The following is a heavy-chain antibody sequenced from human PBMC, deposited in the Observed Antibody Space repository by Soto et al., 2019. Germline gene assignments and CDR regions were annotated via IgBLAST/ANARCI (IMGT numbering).Heavy chain of an antibody. D-gene: IGHD6-19*01. CDR1: GYAFSSYA. Sequence: QVQLVQSGAEVKRPGASVKVSCKTSGYAFSSYALHWVRQAPGQSLEWLGWVNAGNSDTKYSQKFQGRVNITRDTSATTAYRELSSLKSEDMGVYFCARVSTGWPYYFAKWGQGTLVTVSS. CDR3: ARVSTGWPYYFAK. CDR2: VNAGNSDT. J-gene: IGHJ4*02. V-gene: IGHV1-3*01.